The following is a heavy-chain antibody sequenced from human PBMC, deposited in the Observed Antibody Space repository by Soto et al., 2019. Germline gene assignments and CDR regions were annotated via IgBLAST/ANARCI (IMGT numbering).Heavy chain of an antibody. J-gene: IGHJ4*02. CDR1: GYTFTSYG. Sequence: ASVKVSCKASGYTFTSYGISWVRQAPGQGLEWMGWISAYNGNTNYAQKLQGRVTMTTDTSTSTAYMELSRLRSDDTAVYYCARPPLEWELLDWGQGTLVTVSS. CDR3: ARPPLEWELLD. CDR2: ISAYNGNT. V-gene: IGHV1-18*04. D-gene: IGHD1-26*01.